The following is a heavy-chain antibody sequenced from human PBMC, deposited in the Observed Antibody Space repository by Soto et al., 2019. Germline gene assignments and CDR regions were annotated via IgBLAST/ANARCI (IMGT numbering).Heavy chain of an antibody. V-gene: IGHV4-34*01. J-gene: IGHJ4*02. D-gene: IGHD3-9*01. CDR3: ARGFKTGYYKAFDY. CDR1: GGSFSGYY. CDR2: INHSGST. Sequence: SETLSLTCAVYGGSFSGYYWSWIRQPPGKGLEWIGEINHSGSTNYNPSLKSRVTISVDTSKNQFSLKLSSVTAADTAVYYCARGFKTGYYKAFDYWGQGTLVTVSS.